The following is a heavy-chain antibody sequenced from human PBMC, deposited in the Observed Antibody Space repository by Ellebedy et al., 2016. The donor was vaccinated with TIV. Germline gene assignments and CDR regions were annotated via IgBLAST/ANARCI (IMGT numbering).Heavy chain of an antibody. CDR3: ARLPTTIFGVVVPGGAGWYFDV. CDR1: GGSISGYS. J-gene: IGHJ2*01. Sequence: MPSETLSLTCTVSGGSISGYSWSWIRQPAGKGLEYIGRISTSGGTSYNPSLKSRVSMSVDTSKNQFSLNLSSVTAADTAVYYCARLPTTIFGVVVPGGAGWYFDVWGRGTLVTVSS. CDR2: ISTSGGT. D-gene: IGHD3-3*01. V-gene: IGHV4-4*07.